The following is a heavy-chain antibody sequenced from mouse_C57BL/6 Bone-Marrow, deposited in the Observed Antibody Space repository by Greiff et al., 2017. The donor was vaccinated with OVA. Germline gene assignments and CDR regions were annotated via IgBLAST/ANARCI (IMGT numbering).Heavy chain of an antibody. V-gene: IGHV14-4*01. CDR3: TTFYGSDYFDY. CDR2: IDPENGDT. J-gene: IGHJ2*01. CDR1: GFNIKDDY. Sequence: VQLKESGAELVRPGASVKLSCTASGFNIKDDYMHWVKQRPEQGLEWIGWIDPENGDTEYASKFQGKATITADTSSNTAYLQLSSLTSEDTAVYYCTTFYGSDYFDYWGQGTTLTVSS. D-gene: IGHD1-1*01.